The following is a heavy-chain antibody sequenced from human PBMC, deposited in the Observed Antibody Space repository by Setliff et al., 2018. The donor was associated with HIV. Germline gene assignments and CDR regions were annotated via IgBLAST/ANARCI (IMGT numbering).Heavy chain of an antibody. CDR2: IYYSGST. V-gene: IGHV4-59*08. CDR3: ARRPPINYSSSWYVEN. D-gene: IGHD6-13*01. J-gene: IGHJ4*02. CDR1: GGSISSHY. Sequence: SETLSLTCTVSGGSISSHYWSWIRQPPGKGLEWIGSIYYSGSTNYNPSLKSRVTVSIDTSKNQFSLSLTSVTDADTAVYYCARRPPINYSSSWYVENWGQGTLVTVSS.